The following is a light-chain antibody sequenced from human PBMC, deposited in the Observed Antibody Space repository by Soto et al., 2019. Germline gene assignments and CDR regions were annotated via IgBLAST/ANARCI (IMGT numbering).Light chain of an antibody. J-gene: IGKJ4*01. CDR2: GAS. Sequence: EIVLTQSPGTLSLSPGERATLSCRASQCVSSSYLAWYQQKPGKAPVRLIYGASSRATGIPDRFSRSGSGKDFTLTMSRLKAEDFAVYYCPQDGISHLLTFGGGTQVEIK. V-gene: IGKV3-20*01. CDR3: PQDGISHLLT. CDR1: QCVSSSY.